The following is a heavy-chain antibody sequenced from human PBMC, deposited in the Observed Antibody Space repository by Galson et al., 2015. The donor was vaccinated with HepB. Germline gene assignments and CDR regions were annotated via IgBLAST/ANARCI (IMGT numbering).Heavy chain of an antibody. D-gene: IGHD3-16*02. CDR1: GFTFSSYS. J-gene: IGHJ5*02. CDR3: ARDSMITFGGVIVPNWFDP. Sequence: SLRLSCAASGFTFSSYSMNWVRQAPGKGLEWVSSISSSSSYIYYADSVKGRFTISRDNAKNSLYLQMNSLRAEDTAVYYCARDSMITFGGVIVPNWFDPWGQGTLVTVSS. V-gene: IGHV3-21*01. CDR2: ISSSSSYI.